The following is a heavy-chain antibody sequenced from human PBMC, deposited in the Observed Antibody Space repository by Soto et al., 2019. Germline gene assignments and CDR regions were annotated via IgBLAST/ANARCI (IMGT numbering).Heavy chain of an antibody. Sequence: SVKVSCKASGGTFSSYAISWVRQAPGQGLEWMGGIIPIFGTANYAQKFQGRVTITADESTSTAYMELSSLRSEDTAVYYCASRHPNDYGDYAPTGYWGQGTLVTVSS. CDR1: GGTFSSYA. CDR3: ASRHPNDYGDYAPTGY. D-gene: IGHD4-17*01. V-gene: IGHV1-69*13. CDR2: IIPIFGTA. J-gene: IGHJ4*02.